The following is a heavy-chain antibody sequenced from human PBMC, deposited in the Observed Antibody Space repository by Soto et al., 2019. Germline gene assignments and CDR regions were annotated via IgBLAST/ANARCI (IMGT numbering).Heavy chain of an antibody. D-gene: IGHD3-10*01. CDR2: ISASGGSA. CDR1: GFTFSSYA. V-gene: IGHV3-23*01. J-gene: IGHJ6*02. Sequence: GGSLRLSCAASGFTFSSYAMNWVRQAPGKGLEWVSLISASGGSAYYADSVKGRFTISRDNSKNTLYLQMNSLRAEDTAVYYCAESTRSYGSGSYYYYGMDVWGQGTTVTVSS. CDR3: AESTRSYGSGSYYYYGMDV.